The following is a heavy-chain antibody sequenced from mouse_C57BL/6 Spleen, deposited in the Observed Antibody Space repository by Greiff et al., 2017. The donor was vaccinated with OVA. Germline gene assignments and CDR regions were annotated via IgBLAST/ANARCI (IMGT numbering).Heavy chain of an antibody. Sequence: QVHVQQSGPELVKPGASVKISCKASGYAFSSSWMTWVKQRPGKGLEWIGRIYPGDGDTNYNGKFKGKATLTADKSSSTAYMQLSSLTSEDSAVYFCARDAQATLYYAMDYWGQGTSVTVSS. CDR2: IYPGDGDT. J-gene: IGHJ4*01. D-gene: IGHD3-2*02. CDR1: GYAFSSSW. CDR3: ARDAQATLYYAMDY. V-gene: IGHV1-82*01.